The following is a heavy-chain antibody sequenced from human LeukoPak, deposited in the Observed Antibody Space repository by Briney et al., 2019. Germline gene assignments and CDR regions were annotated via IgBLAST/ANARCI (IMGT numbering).Heavy chain of an antibody. Sequence: PSETLSLTCAVSGGSISSSNWWSWVRQPPGKGLEWIGEIYHSGSTNYNPSLKSRVTISVDKSKNQFSLKLSSVTAADTAVYYCARGDSSWYTTYFDYWGQGTLVTVSS. CDR2: IYHSGST. CDR3: ARGDSSWYTTYFDY. J-gene: IGHJ4*02. V-gene: IGHV4-4*02. D-gene: IGHD6-13*01. CDR1: GGSISSSNW.